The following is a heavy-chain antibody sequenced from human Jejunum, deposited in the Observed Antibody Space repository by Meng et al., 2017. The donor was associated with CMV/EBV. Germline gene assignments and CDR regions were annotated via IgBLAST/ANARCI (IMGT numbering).Heavy chain of an antibody. J-gene: IGHJ4*02. Sequence: TVSGGSISRYYGNWIRQPPGKGLEWIGYIYSSGNTDYNPSLKSRVTISVDASNNQFSLKLRSVTAADTAVYYCARGGTVITTNDFWGQGTLVTVSS. CDR2: IYSSGNT. CDR1: GGSISRYY. V-gene: IGHV4-59*01. D-gene: IGHD4-11*01. CDR3: ARGGTVITTNDF.